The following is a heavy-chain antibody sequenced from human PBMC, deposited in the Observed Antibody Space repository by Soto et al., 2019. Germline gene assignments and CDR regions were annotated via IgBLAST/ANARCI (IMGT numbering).Heavy chain of an antibody. D-gene: IGHD6-6*01. Sequence: EVQLLESGGGLVQPGGSLRLSCAASGFPFSMYAMTWVRQAPGKGLEWVSAISGSVDSTYYADSVKGRFTISRDNSKKAVYVEMNSLRVEDTAVYHCAKSPSRAPYGMDVWGQGTTVTVSS. J-gene: IGHJ6*02. V-gene: IGHV3-23*01. CDR1: GFPFSMYA. CDR2: ISGSVDST. CDR3: AKSPSRAPYGMDV.